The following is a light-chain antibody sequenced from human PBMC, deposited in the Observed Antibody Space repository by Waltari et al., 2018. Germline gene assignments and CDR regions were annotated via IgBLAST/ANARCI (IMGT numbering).Light chain of an antibody. Sequence: QTVVTPEPSLTVSRVGTVSLAFAMSSCSLSTTSFAPWYQHTPGQARRTLVYKANSRSSGVAVRCSGSSLGNKAALTITGAQADDECDYYCSLYMGSGMWVFGGVTKLTVL. CDR3: SLYMGSGMWV. J-gene: IGLJ3*02. V-gene: IGLV8-61*01. CDR1: SCSLSTTSF. CDR2: KAN.